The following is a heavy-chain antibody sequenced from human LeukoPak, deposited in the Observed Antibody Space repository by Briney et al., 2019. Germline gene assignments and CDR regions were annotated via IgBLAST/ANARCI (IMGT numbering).Heavy chain of an antibody. CDR3: TRLYRVTPNWFDP. J-gene: IGHJ5*02. V-gene: IGHV3-49*04. CDR1: GFTFGDYA. D-gene: IGHD3-16*01. Sequence: GGSLRLSCTASGFTFGDYAMNWVRQAPGKGLEWVGFIRSKVYGGTAEYAASVKGRFTISRDDSKGIAYLQMNSLITEDTAVYFCTRLYRVTPNWFDPWGQGTLVTVSS. CDR2: IRSKVYGGTA.